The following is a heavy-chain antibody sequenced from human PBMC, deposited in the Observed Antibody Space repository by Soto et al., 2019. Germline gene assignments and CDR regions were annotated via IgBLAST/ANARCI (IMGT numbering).Heavy chain of an antibody. J-gene: IGHJ5*02. CDR1: GGSISSGDYY. D-gene: IGHD3-22*01. V-gene: IGHV4-30-4*01. CDR2: IYYSGST. Sequence: SETLSLTCTVSGGSISSGDYYWSWIRQPPGKGLEWIGYIYYSGSTYYNPSLKSRVTISVDTSKNQFSLKLSSVTAADTAVYYCASTPHYYDSSGYYYSWFDPWGQGTLVTVSS. CDR3: ASTPHYYDSSGYYYSWFDP.